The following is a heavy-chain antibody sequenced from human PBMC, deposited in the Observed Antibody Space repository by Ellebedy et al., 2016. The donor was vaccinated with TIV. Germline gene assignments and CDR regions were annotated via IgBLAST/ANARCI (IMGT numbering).Heavy chain of an antibody. J-gene: IGHJ4*02. CDR2: IKQDDSEI. D-gene: IGHD3-3*01. CDR1: GFTLGTYW. CDR3: ARGHIIHDKLLDY. V-gene: IGHV3-7*01. Sequence: GGSLRLSXVASGFTLGTYWMSWVRQAPGQGLECVANIKQDDSEIHYVDSVRGRFTISRDNTKNSVYLQMNSLRAEDTAIYYCARGHIIHDKLLDYWGQGTLVAVSS.